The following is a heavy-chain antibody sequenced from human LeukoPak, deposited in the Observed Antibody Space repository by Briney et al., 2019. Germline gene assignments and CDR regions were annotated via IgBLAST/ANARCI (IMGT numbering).Heavy chain of an antibody. Sequence: GGSLRLSCAASGFTFTSYSMNWVRQAPGKGLEWVSTISGGGGSTYYADSVKGRFTISRDNAKNSLHLQINSLRVEDTAVYYCARNSFAELMLLGSAYGMDVWGQGTTVIVSS. CDR3: ARNSFAELMLLGSAYGMDV. CDR1: GFTFTSYS. V-gene: IGHV3-23*01. CDR2: ISGGGGST. J-gene: IGHJ6*02. D-gene: IGHD2-8*01.